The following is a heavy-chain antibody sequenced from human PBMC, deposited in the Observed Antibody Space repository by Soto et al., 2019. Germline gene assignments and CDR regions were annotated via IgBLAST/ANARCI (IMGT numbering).Heavy chain of an antibody. V-gene: IGHV3-53*01. CDR2: IYSGGST. CDR1: GFSFTNYA. CDR3: ARDPPATRHGMDV. Sequence: GGSLSLSCAASGFSFTNYAMSWIRQAPGKWLEWVSVIYSGGSTYYADSVRGRFTISRDNSKNTLYLQMKSLRAEDTAVYYCARDPPATRHGMDVWGQGTTVTSP. J-gene: IGHJ6*02.